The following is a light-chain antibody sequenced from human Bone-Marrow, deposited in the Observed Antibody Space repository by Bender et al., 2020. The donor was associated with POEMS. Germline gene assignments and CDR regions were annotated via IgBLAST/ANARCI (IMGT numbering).Light chain of an antibody. V-gene: IGLV2-23*01. CDR2: EGS. Sequence: QSALTQPASVSGSPGQSITISCTGTSSDVGSYDLVSWFQQHPGKAPKLIIYEGSKRPSGVSNRFSGSKSGNTASLTISGLQAEDETDYYCCSYAGSNTWVFGGGTKLTVL. CDR1: SSDVGSYDL. J-gene: IGLJ3*02. CDR3: CSYAGSNTWV.